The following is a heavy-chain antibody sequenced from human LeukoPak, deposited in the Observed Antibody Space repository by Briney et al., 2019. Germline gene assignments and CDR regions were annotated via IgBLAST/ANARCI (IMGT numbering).Heavy chain of an antibody. CDR3: ARALLPRTHCSEYYYGMDV. CDR1: GDSISSWNYY. D-gene: IGHD1-26*01. J-gene: IGHJ6*04. Sequence: SETLSLTCTISGDSISSWNYYWGWIRQPPGKGLEWIGTIYYNGITYCNPSLKSRVTVSVDTSKNQFSLKLSSVTAADTAVYYCARALLPRTHCSEYYYGMDVWATETSDSVSS. V-gene: IGHV4-39*07. CDR2: IYYNGIT.